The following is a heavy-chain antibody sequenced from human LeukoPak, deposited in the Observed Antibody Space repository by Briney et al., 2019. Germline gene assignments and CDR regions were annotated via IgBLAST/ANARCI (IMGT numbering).Heavy chain of an antibody. J-gene: IGHJ5*02. CDR3: ATDFYDST. CDR2: IRSNSDGGTI. V-gene: IGHV3-15*01. CDR1: GFTVSSNY. Sequence: GGSLRLSCAASGFTVSSNYMSWVRQAPGKGLEWVGRIRSNSDGGTIDYAAPVKGRFTLSRDDSKTTLYLQVNSLQTEDTAVYYCATDFYDSTWGQGTLVTVSS. D-gene: IGHD3-22*01.